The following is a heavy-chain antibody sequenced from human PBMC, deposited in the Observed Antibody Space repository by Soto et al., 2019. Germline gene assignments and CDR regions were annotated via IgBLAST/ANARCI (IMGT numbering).Heavy chain of an antibody. CDR2: ISAYNGNT. V-gene: IGHV1-18*01. D-gene: IGHD6-13*01. J-gene: IGHJ3*02. CDR1: GYTFTSYG. Sequence: ASVKVSCKASGYTFTSYGISWVRQAPGQGLEWMGWISAYNGNTNYAQKLQGRVTMTTDTSTSTAYMELRSLRSDGTAVYYCARDLSKAAAGPNDAFDIWGQGTMVTVSS. CDR3: ARDLSKAAAGPNDAFDI.